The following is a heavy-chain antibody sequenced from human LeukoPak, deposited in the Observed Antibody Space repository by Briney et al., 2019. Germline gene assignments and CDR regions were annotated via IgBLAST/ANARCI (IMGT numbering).Heavy chain of an antibody. V-gene: IGHV1-18*01. CDR1: VYIFNTKG. J-gene: IGHJ4*02. CDR2: ISAYSGVT. CDR3: ARGGLSTRWGLDY. D-gene: IGHD6-13*01. Sequence: ASVKVSCKASVYIFNTKGINWVRQAPGQGLEWVAYISAYSGVTNSAQKFRDRVTMTTDTSTRTAYMELRSLTSDDSAVYYCARGGLSTRWGLDYWGQGTLVTVSS.